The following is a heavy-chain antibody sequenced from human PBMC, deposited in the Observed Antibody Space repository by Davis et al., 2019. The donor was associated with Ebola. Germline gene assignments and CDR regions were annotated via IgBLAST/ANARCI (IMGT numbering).Heavy chain of an antibody. V-gene: IGHV4-38-2*02. CDR2: IYHGGST. J-gene: IGHJ6*02. D-gene: IGHD3-3*01. CDR3: ASPSLTTIFGVGLLYGMDV. Sequence: MPSETLSLTCTVSGYSISSGYYWGWLRPPPGKGLEWIGSIYHGGSTYYNPSLKSRVTISVDTSKNQFSLKLSSVTAADTAVYYCASPSLTTIFGVGLLYGMDVWGQGTTVTVSS. CDR1: GYSISSGYY.